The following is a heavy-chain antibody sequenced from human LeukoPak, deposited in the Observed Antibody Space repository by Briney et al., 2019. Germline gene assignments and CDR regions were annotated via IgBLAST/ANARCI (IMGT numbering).Heavy chain of an antibody. Sequence: EASVKLSCKASGYTFTSDDINCVRQATGQGLEWMGRMNPNSGNTGYAQKFQGRVTMTRNTSISTAYMELSSLRSEDTAVYYCARGIVVVPAAIGGRRDWFEPWGQGTLVTASS. CDR3: ARGIVVVPAAIGGRRDWFEP. V-gene: IGHV1-8*01. D-gene: IGHD2-2*01. CDR1: GYTFTSDD. CDR2: MNPNSGNT. J-gene: IGHJ5*02.